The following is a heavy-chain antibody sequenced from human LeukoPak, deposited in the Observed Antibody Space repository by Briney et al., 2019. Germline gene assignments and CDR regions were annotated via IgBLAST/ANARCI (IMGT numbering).Heavy chain of an antibody. CDR3: AKGSGYYEGY. Sequence: GGSLRLSCVGSGFTFRSHAMSWVRQAPGKGLEWVSAISGSGGSTYYADSVKGRFTISRDNSKNTLYLQMNGLRAEDTAVYYCAKGSGYYEGYWGQGTLVTVSS. CDR1: GFTFRSHA. V-gene: IGHV3-23*01. J-gene: IGHJ4*02. CDR2: ISGSGGST. D-gene: IGHD3-22*01.